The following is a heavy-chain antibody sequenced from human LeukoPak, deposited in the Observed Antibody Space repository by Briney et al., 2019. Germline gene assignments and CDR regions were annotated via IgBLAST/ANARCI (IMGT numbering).Heavy chain of an antibody. D-gene: IGHD3-10*01. V-gene: IGHV3-7*01. CDR2: IKQDGSEK. CDR1: GFIFSMFW. CDR3: ARDLGYSLSGTSDY. Sequence: GGSLRLSCAASGFIFSMFWMSWVRQAPGKGLEWVANIKQDGSEKYYVDSVTGRFTISRDNAKNSLYLQMNSLRAEDTAVYYCARDLGYSLSGTSDYWGQGTLVTVSS. J-gene: IGHJ4*02.